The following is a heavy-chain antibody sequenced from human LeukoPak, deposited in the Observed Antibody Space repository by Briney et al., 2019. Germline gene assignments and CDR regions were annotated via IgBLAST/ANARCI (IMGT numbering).Heavy chain of an antibody. Sequence: GESLKISCKGSGYRFTNHWIAWVRQAPGKGLELMGSIYPGDSDTRYGPSFQGQVTIPADKSITTAYLQWSTLMPSDTAIYYCTRQGVYYSDSSAFYYWGQGTLVTVSS. CDR1: GYRFTNHW. CDR3: TRQGVYYSDSSAFYY. J-gene: IGHJ4*02. D-gene: IGHD3-22*01. V-gene: IGHV5-51*01. CDR2: IYPGDSDT.